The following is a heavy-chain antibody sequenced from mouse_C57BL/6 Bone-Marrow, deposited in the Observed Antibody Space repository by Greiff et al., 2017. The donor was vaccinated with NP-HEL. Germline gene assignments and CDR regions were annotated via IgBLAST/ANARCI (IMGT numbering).Heavy chain of an antibody. CDR3: ARDGSSYVAWFAY. Sequence: VKLMESGAELVRPGTSVKVSCKASGYAFTNYLIEWVKQRPGQGLEWIGVINPGSGGTNYNEKFKGKATLTADKSSSTAYMQLSSLTSEDSAVYFCARDGSSYVAWFAYWGQGTLVTVSA. J-gene: IGHJ3*01. D-gene: IGHD1-1*01. CDR2: INPGSGGT. CDR1: GYAFTNYL. V-gene: IGHV1-54*01.